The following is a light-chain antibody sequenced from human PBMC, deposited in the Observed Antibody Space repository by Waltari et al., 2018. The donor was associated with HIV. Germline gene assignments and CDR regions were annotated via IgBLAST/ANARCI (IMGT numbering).Light chain of an antibody. CDR2: GAS. J-gene: IGKJ3*01. CDR1: QSVSSN. V-gene: IGKV3-15*01. Sequence: EIVMRQSPATLSVSPGERATLSCRASQSVSSNLAWYKQKPGQAPRLLVFGASTRATGIPARFSGSGSGTEFTLTISSLQSEDFAVYYCQQYNNWPPEITFGPGTKVDIK. CDR3: QQYNNWPPEIT.